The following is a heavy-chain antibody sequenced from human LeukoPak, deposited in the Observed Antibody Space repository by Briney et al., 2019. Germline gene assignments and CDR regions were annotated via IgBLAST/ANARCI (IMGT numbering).Heavy chain of an antibody. CDR3: ARTRPQDHATSYMAV. Sequence: PSETLSHTCNVSGDSISSDYWSWIRQSPEKGLEWIGFIFYSGTTSYNPSLQSRVTISVGTSKNQFSLKLSSVTAADTAVYYCARTRPQDHATSYMAVWGIGSTVTVSS. J-gene: IGHJ6*04. V-gene: IGHV4-59*08. CDR1: GDSISSDY. D-gene: IGHD1-26*01. CDR2: IFYSGTT.